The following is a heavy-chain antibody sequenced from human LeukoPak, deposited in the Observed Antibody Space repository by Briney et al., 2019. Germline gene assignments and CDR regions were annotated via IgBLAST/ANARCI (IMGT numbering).Heavy chain of an antibody. CDR1: GGTFSSYA. V-gene: IGHV1-18*01. CDR3: ARIPSSSSRTPIYYYYYMDV. CDR2: ISAYNGNT. J-gene: IGHJ6*03. Sequence: GASVKVSCKASGGTFSSYAISWVRQAPGQGLEWMGWISAYNGNTNYAQKLQGRVTMTTDTSTSTAYMELRSLRSDDTAVYYCARIPSSSSRTPIYYYYYMDVWGKGTTVTVSS. D-gene: IGHD6-13*01.